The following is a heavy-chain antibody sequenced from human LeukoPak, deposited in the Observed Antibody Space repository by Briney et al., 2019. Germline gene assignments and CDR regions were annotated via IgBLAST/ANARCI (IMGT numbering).Heavy chain of an antibody. D-gene: IGHD1-1*01. J-gene: IGHJ4*02. Sequence: ASVKVSCKASGYTFTGYYMHWVRQAPGQGLEWMGWINPNSADTGYAQKFQGRITMTRDMSISTIYMELTRLRSDDTALYYCARHDDSPMHNWGQGTLVTVSS. CDR1: GYTFTGYY. V-gene: IGHV1-2*02. CDR3: ARHDDSPMHN. CDR2: INPNSADT.